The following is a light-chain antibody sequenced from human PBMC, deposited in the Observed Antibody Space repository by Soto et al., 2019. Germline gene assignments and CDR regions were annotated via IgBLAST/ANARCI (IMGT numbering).Light chain of an antibody. CDR1: SSDVGGYNY. J-gene: IGLJ1*01. CDR3: SSYTRSSTQV. Sequence: QSALTQPASVSGSPGQSATISCTGTSSDVGGYNYVSWYQQHPVKAPKLMIYEVSNRPSGVSNRFSGSKSGNTASLTISGLQAEDEADYYCSSYTRSSTQVFGTGTKLTVL. V-gene: IGLV2-14*01. CDR2: EVS.